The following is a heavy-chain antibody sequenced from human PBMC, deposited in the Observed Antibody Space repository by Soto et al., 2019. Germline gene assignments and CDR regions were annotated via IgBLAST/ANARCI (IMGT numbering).Heavy chain of an antibody. CDR1: GYTFTSYY. CDR2: INPSGGST. D-gene: IGHD5-12*01. Sequence: ASVKVSCKASGYTFTSYYMHWLRQAPGQGLEWMGIINPSGGSTSYAQKFQGRVTMTRDTSTSTVYMELSSLRSEDTAVYYCARGGAVGYSGYDYYYYYGMDVWGQGTTVTVS. CDR3: ARGGAVGYSGYDYYYYYGMDV. J-gene: IGHJ6*02. V-gene: IGHV1-46*01.